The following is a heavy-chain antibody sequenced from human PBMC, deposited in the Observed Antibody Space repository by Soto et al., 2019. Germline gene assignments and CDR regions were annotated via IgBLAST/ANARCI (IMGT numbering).Heavy chain of an antibody. CDR1: GGSFSGYY. Sequence: LSLTCAVYGGSFSGYYWSWIRQPPGKGLEWIGEINHSGSTNYNPSLKSRVTISVDTSKNQFSLKLSSVTAADTAVYYCAREKGRGPLRYYYYGMDVWGQGTTVTVSS. V-gene: IGHV4-34*01. J-gene: IGHJ6*02. CDR3: AREKGRGPLRYYYYGMDV. D-gene: IGHD3-10*01. CDR2: INHSGST.